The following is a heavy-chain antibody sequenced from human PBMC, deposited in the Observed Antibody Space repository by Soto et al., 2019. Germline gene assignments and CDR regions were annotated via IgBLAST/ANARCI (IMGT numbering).Heavy chain of an antibody. CDR3: AIYRGNSAYLDY. D-gene: IGHD4-4*01. V-gene: IGHV4-30-4*08. CDR1: SGTISSAGYH. CDR2: IYYSGST. J-gene: IGHJ4*02. Sequence: SWTIYITSTVSSGTISSAGYHRIWKRQHTGKGLEWIGYIYYSGSTYYNPSLKSRVTISVDTSKNQFSLKLSSVTAADTAVYYCAIYRGNSAYLDYRGKGTL.